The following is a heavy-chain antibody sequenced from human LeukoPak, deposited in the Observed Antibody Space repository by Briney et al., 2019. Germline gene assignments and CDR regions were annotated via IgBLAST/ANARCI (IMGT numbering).Heavy chain of an antibody. J-gene: IGHJ6*04. CDR1: GFIFSSYW. Sequence: PGGSLRLSCAPSGFIFSSYWMSWVRQAPGKGLEWVANIKQDGSERYYVDSVKGRFTISRDNAKNSLYLQMNSLRAEDTAVYYCARKAYALGVWGKGTTVTVSS. CDR2: IKQDGSER. CDR3: ARKAYALGV. D-gene: IGHD2-8*01. V-gene: IGHV3-7*03.